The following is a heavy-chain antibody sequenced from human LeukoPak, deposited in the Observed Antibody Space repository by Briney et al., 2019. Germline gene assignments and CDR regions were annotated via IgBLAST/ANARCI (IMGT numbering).Heavy chain of an antibody. V-gene: IGHV4-34*01. CDR1: GGSFSGYY. J-gene: IGHJ4*02. Sequence: PSETLSLTCAVYGGSFSGYYWSWIRQPPGKGLEWIGEINHSGSTNYNPPLKSRVTISVDTSKNQFSLKLSSVTAADTAVYYCASFPYYYGSGSYYKDSDYWGQGTLVTVSS. D-gene: IGHD3-10*01. CDR2: INHSGST. CDR3: ASFPYYYGSGSYYKDSDY.